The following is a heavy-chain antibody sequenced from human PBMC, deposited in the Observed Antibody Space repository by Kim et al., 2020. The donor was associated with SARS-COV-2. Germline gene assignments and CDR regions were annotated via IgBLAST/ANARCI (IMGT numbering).Heavy chain of an antibody. J-gene: IGHJ4*02. Sequence: TYNPSLKSRVTISVDTSKNQFSLKLSSVTAADTAVYYCARGSVTGTFFDYWGQGTLVTVSS. CDR3: ARGSVTGTFFDY. V-gene: IGHV4-34*01. D-gene: IGHD1-20*01.